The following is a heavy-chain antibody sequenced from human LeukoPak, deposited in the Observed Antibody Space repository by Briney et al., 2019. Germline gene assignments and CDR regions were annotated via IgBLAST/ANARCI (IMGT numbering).Heavy chain of an antibody. V-gene: IGHV3-21*01. Sequence: GGSLRLSCAASGFTFSSYSMSWVRQAPGKGLEWVSSITSSSSYIYYADSVKGRFTISRDNAKNSLYLQMNSLRAEDTAVYYCASEIMGATGDYWGQGTLVTVSS. CDR2: ITSSSSYI. CDR3: ASEIMGATGDY. D-gene: IGHD1-26*01. CDR1: GFTFSSYS. J-gene: IGHJ4*02.